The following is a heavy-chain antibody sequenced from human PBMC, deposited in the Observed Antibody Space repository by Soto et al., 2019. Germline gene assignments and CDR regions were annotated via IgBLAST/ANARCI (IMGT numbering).Heavy chain of an antibody. D-gene: IGHD3-10*01. CDR2: ISGSGGST. CDR3: AKVSGIQYSYYGMDV. CDR1: GFTFSSYA. Sequence: GGSLRLSCAASGFTFSSYAMSWVRQAPGKGLEWVSAISGSGGSTYYADSVKGRFTISRDNSKNTLYLQMNSLRAEDTAVYYCAKVSGIQYSYYGMDVWGQGTTVTVSS. J-gene: IGHJ6*02. V-gene: IGHV3-23*01.